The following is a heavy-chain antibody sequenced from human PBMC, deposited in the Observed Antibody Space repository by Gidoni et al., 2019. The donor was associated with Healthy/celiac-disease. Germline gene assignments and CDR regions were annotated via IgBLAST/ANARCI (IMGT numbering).Heavy chain of an antibody. Sequence: QVQLVQSGAEVKKPGASVKVSCKASGYTFTGYYMPWVRQAPGQGLEWMGWINPNSGGTNYAQKFQGRVTMTRDTSISTAYMELSRLRSDDTAVYYCARDMVRMVRGVTYSGYYGMDVWGQGTTVTVSS. J-gene: IGHJ6*02. D-gene: IGHD3-10*01. CDR1: GYTFTGYY. CDR3: ARDMVRMVRGVTYSGYYGMDV. CDR2: INPNSGGT. V-gene: IGHV1-2*02.